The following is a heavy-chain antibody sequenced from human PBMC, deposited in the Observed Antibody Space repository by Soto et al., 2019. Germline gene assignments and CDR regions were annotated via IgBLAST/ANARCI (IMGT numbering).Heavy chain of an antibody. D-gene: IGHD2-2*01. Sequence: GGSLRLSCVVSGFTFNNYGINWVRQAPGKGLEWVSSVSKSGYTYYSDSVKGRFTISRDNAKNSVSLQMNTLRAEDTAVYYCAREDSIIIPAVSDFWGQGPLVTVSS. J-gene: IGHJ4*02. CDR1: GFTFNNYG. CDR2: VSKSGYT. CDR3: AREDSIIIPAVSDF. V-gene: IGHV3-21*01.